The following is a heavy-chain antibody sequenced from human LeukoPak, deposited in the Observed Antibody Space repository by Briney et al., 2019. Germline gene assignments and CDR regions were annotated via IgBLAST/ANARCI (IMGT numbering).Heavy chain of an antibody. CDR3: ARDSRMMMTFGAVGAGYYHYHGMDV. CDR2: ILLNGTS. D-gene: IGHD3-16*01. V-gene: IGHV4-4*08. CDR1: GGSISTYY. J-gene: IGHJ6*02. Sequence: SETLSLTCTVSGGSISTYYWSWIRQPPGKGLEWIGYILLNGTSDYNASLKSRITISLDTSKKQFSLKLNSVTVADTAVYYCARDSRMMMTFGAVGAGYYHYHGMDVWGQGTTVTVSS.